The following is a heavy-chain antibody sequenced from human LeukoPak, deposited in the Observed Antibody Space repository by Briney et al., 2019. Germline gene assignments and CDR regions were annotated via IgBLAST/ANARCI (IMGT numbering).Heavy chain of an antibody. V-gene: IGHV1-8*01. D-gene: IGHD6-13*01. J-gene: IGHJ4*02. Sequence: ASVKFSCKASGYTFTSYDINWVRQATGQGLEWMGWMNPNSGNTGYAQKFQGRVTMTRNTSISTAYMELSSLRSEDTAVYYCARGSSSWRGLAGVLYYWGQGTLVTVSS. CDR2: MNPNSGNT. CDR1: GYTFTSYD. CDR3: ARGSSSWRGLAGVLYY.